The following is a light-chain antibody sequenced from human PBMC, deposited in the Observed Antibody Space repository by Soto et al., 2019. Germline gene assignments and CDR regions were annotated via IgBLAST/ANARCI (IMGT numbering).Light chain of an antibody. J-gene: IGKJ1*01. CDR1: QSINTY. Sequence: ETVLTQSPATLSLSPGDRATLSCRASQSINTYLAWYQQKTGQAPKLLFYDASNRATGIPARFSASGSGTYFTLTISSLEPEDSAVYYCQQRSSWWTFGQGTKVEIK. V-gene: IGKV3-11*01. CDR3: QQRSSWWT. CDR2: DAS.